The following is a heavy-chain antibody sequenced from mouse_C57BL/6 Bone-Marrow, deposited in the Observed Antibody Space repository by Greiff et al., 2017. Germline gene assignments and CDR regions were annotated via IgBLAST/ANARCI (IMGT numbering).Heavy chain of an antibody. CDR1: EYEFPSHA. Sequence: EVKLMESGGGLVQPGESLKLSCESNEYEFPSHAMSWVRKTPEKRLELVAAINSDVGSTYYPDTMERRFIISRDNTKKTLYLQMSSLRSEDTALYYCARHEDGYDGAWFAYWGQGTLVTVSA. J-gene: IGHJ3*01. CDR3: ARHEDGYDGAWFAY. V-gene: IGHV5-2*01. CDR2: INSDVGST. D-gene: IGHD2-2*01.